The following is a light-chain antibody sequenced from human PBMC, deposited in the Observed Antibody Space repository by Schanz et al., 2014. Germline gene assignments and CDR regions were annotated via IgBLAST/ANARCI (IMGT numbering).Light chain of an antibody. V-gene: IGLV2-8*01. CDR3: QSYDSSLSGSV. Sequence: QSALTQPLSSSGSPGQSVTISCTGTSSDVGGYNYVSWYQQHPGKAPKLMIYEVTKRPSGVPDRFSVSKSGTSASLAITGLQAEDETHYYCQSYDSSLSGSVFGGGTKLTVL. CDR1: SSDVGGYNY. CDR2: EVT. J-gene: IGLJ3*02.